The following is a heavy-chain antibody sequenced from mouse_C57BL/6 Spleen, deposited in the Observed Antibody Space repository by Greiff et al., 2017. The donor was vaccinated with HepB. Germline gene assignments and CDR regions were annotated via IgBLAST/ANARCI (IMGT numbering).Heavy chain of an antibody. CDR3: ARCYPYYFDY. CDR2: IYPRSGNT. J-gene: IGHJ2*01. CDR1: GYTFTSYG. Sequence: VHLVESGAELARPGASVKLSCKASGYTFTSYGISWVKQRTGQGLEWIGEIYPRSGNTYYNEKFKGKATLTADKSSSTAYMELRSLTSEDSAVYFCARCYPYYFDYWGQGTTLTVSS. V-gene: IGHV1-81*01. D-gene: IGHD1-1*01.